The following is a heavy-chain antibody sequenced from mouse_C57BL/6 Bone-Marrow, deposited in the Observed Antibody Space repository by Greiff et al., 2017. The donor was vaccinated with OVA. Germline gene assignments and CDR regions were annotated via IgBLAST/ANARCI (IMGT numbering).Heavy chain of an antibody. J-gene: IGHJ3*01. D-gene: IGHD2-13*01. CDR3: TRYYSDRAWFAY. Sequence: VQLQQSGTVLARPGASVKMSCKTSGYTFTSYWMHWVKQRPGQGLEWIGAIYPGSSDTSYNQKFKGKAKLTAVTSASTAYMELSSLTNEDSAVYYCTRYYSDRAWFAYWGQGTLVTVSA. V-gene: IGHV1-5*01. CDR1: GYTFTSYW. CDR2: IYPGSSDT.